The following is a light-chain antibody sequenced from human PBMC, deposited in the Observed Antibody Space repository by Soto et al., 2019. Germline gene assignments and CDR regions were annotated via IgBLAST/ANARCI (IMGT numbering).Light chain of an antibody. Sequence: IQMTKSPSSLSAYIGDRVPITCQASQDISNYLNWYQQKQGKAPKLLIYDASNLETGVPSRFSGSGSGTDFTFTISSLQPEDFETYYCQQYDNLPITFGQGTRRDIK. CDR3: QQYDNLPIT. CDR2: DAS. CDR1: QDISNY. V-gene: IGKV1-33*01. J-gene: IGKJ5*01.